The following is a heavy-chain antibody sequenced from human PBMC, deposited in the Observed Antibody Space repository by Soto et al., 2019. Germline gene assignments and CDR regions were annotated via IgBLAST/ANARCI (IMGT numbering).Heavy chain of an antibody. Sequence: ASVKVSCKASGYTFTDYYMHWVRQAPGQGLEWMGLINPNSGGTNYAQKFQGWVTMTRDTSISTAYTELSRLRSDDTAVYYCARDREAGSSSWYYYYYGMDVWGQGTTVTVSS. CDR2: INPNSGGT. J-gene: IGHJ6*02. CDR1: GYTFTDYY. CDR3: ARDREAGSSSWYYYYYGMDV. V-gene: IGHV1-2*04. D-gene: IGHD6-13*01.